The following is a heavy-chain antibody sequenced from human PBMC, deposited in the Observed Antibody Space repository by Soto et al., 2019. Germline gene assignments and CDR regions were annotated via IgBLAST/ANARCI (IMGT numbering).Heavy chain of an antibody. CDR2: ISAYNGNT. Sequence: GASVKVSCKASGYTFTSYGISWVRQAPGQGLEWMGWISAYNGNTNYAQKLQGRVTMTTDTSTSTAYMELRSLRSDDTAVYYCARGPDYGDSKLVAFDIWGQGTMVTVS. CDR3: ARGPDYGDSKLVAFDI. CDR1: GYTFTSYG. V-gene: IGHV1-18*01. D-gene: IGHD4-17*01. J-gene: IGHJ3*02.